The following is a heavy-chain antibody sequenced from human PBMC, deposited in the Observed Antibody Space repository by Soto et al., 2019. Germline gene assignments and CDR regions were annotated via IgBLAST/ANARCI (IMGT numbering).Heavy chain of an antibody. J-gene: IGHJ4*02. CDR2: ISGSGIST. V-gene: IGHV3-23*01. CDR3: ARDDSVPAY. Sequence: WIRQAPGKGLEWVSDISGSGISTYYADSVKGRFTISRDNAKNTLYLQMNSLRAEYTAVDYCARDDSVPAYLRQRTSVPGSS. D-gene: IGHD2-15*01.